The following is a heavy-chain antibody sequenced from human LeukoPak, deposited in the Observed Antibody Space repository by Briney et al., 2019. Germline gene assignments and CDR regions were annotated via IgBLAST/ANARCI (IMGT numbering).Heavy chain of an antibody. V-gene: IGHV4-38-2*02. CDR3: ARDWKPHYDFWSGFLSYPYYYMDV. CDR2: IYQSVST. Sequence: PSETRSLTCTVSGYSISSGYYWGWIRQPPGKGLECIGRIYQSVSTYYNPSLKSRVPISVDTPKKHFSLKLSSVPAEDTAVYYCARDWKPHYDFWSGFLSYPYYYMDVWGKGTTVTVSS. J-gene: IGHJ6*03. CDR1: GYSISSGYY. D-gene: IGHD3-3*01.